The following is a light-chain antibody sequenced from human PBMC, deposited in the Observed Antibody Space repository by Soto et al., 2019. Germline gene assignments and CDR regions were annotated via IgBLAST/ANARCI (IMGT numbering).Light chain of an antibody. CDR2: DAS. CDR1: QSLSGY. CDR3: QQYTTFPWT. V-gene: IGKV1-5*01. Sequence: DIQMTQSPSTLPASVGDRVTITCRASQSLSGYLAWYQQKPGKAPKVLIFDASNLESGVPSRFSGSGSGTDFTLTISSLQPDDFATYYCQQYTTFPWTFGQGTKVDIK. J-gene: IGKJ1*01.